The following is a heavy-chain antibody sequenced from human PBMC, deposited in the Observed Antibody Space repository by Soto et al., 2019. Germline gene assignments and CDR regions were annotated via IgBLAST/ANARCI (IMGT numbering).Heavy chain of an antibody. D-gene: IGHD5-12*01. CDR2: LCNTGST. V-gene: IGHV4-59*01. Sequence: SETLSLTCTVSGASISRYYWSWIRQSPGKGLEWIGYLCNTGSTIYNPSLKSRVTISVDTSRNQFSLKMNSVTAADTAVYFCVKEMATNAAPYYYYYGMDVWGQGTTVTVSS. J-gene: IGHJ6*02. CDR1: GASISRYY. CDR3: VKEMATNAAPYYYYYGMDV.